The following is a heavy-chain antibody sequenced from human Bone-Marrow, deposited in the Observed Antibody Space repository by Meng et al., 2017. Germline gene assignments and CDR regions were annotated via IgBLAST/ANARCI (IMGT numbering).Heavy chain of an antibody. D-gene: IGHD6-13*01. CDR1: GGTFSNYA. Sequence: QVQLVESGGGLKKPGSSVKVSCKASGGTFSNYAISWVRQAPGQGLEWMGGIIPIFGTANYAQKFQGRVTMTRDTSTSTVYMELSSLRSEDTAVYYCAREVAAAGTSYFDYWGQGTLVTVSS. CDR3: AREVAAAGTSYFDY. CDR2: IIPIFGTA. V-gene: IGHV1-69*06. J-gene: IGHJ4*02.